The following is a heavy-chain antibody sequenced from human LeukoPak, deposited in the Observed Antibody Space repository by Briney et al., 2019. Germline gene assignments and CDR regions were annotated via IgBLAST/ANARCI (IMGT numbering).Heavy chain of an antibody. J-gene: IGHJ4*02. CDR1: GFTFSSYG. V-gene: IGHV3-23*01. Sequence: GGSLRLSCEASGFTFSSYGMSWVRQAPGKGLEWVSAISGSGGSTYYADSVKGRFTTSRDNSKNTPYLQMNSLRAEDTAVYYCAKADYDILTGYLDYWGQGTLVTVSS. CDR2: ISGSGGST. CDR3: AKADYDILTGYLDY. D-gene: IGHD3-9*01.